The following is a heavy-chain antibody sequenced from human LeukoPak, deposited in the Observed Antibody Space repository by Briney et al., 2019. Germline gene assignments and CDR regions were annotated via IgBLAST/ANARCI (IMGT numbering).Heavy chain of an antibody. Sequence: GGSLRLSCAASGFTFSTYNMNWVRQAPGKGPEWVSYLSSSSTTIYYAGSVKGRFTISRDNAKNSLYLQMNSLRDEDTAVYYCARAPYDSSGYYLFYFDYWGQGTLVTVSS. V-gene: IGHV3-48*02. CDR2: LSSSSTTI. D-gene: IGHD3-22*01. CDR1: GFTFSTYN. J-gene: IGHJ4*02. CDR3: ARAPYDSSGYYLFYFDY.